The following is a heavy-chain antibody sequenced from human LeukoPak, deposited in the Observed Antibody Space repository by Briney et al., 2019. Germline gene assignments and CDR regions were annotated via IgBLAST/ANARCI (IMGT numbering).Heavy chain of an antibody. CDR3: ASAGTSYGDQFFDY. CDR2: IKQGGSEQ. D-gene: IGHD4-17*01. J-gene: IGHJ4*02. V-gene: IGHV3-7*01. Sequence: PGGSLRLSCEASGFTMSTYWMSWVRQAPGKGLEWVASIKQGGSEQHYVESVKGRFTISRDNVKNSLYLQMNSLRAEDTAVYYCASAGTSYGDQFFDYWGQGTLITVSS. CDR1: GFTMSTYW.